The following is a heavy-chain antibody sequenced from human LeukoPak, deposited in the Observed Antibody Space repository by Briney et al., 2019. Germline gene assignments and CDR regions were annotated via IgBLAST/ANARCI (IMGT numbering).Heavy chain of an antibody. V-gene: IGHV3-30*02. Sequence: GGSLRLSCAASGFIFSNYGMHWVRQAPGKGLEWVAFMRSDGSDKYYADSVKGRFTISRDNSKNTLYLQMNSLRAEDTAVYYCAKHDSSSYYWGQGTLVTVSS. D-gene: IGHD3-22*01. J-gene: IGHJ4*02. CDR3: AKHDSSSYY. CDR1: GFIFSNYG. CDR2: MRSDGSDK.